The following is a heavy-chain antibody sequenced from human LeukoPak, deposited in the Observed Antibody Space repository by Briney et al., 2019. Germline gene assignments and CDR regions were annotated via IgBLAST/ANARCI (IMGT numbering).Heavy chain of an antibody. V-gene: IGHV3-21*01. D-gene: IGHD3-16*01. CDR1: GFTFSDYD. Sequence: PGGSLRLSCSASGFTFSDYDMTWVRQAPGKGLEWVSSISGLSSHIYYGDSVKRRFSISRDNAKNSLYLQMNSLGAEDTAVYYCGRAFPPLRTSSAGDLWGQGTLVTVSS. CDR2: ISGLSSHI. CDR3: GRAFPPLRTSSAGDL. J-gene: IGHJ4*02.